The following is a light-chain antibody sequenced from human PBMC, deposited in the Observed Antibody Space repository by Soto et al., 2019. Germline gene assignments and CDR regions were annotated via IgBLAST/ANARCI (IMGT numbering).Light chain of an antibody. CDR3: LQDYAFPWT. Sequence: AIRMTQSPSSLSASVGDRVTITCRASQHIRNDLGWYQQKPGRAPKLLIYSSSTLQSGVPSRFNGSGSGTDFTLSISSLQPEDFATYYCLQDYAFPWTFGQGINVEVK. V-gene: IGKV1-6*01. J-gene: IGKJ1*01. CDR1: QHIRND. CDR2: SSS.